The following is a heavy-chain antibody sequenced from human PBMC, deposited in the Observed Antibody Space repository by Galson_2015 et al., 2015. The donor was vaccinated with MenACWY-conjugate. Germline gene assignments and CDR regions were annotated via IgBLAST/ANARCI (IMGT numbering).Heavy chain of an antibody. J-gene: IGHJ5*02. CDR2: IYPRDSET. CDR1: GYNFITYW. Sequence: QSGAEVKKPGESLTISCKGSGYNFITYWIGWVRQMPGKGLEWMGIIYPRDSETTYSPTFQGQVTISADKSISAAYLQWSSLKPSDTAIYYCARRRSSTSGGHWFDPWGQGTLVTVSS. D-gene: IGHD2-2*01. V-gene: IGHV5-51*01. CDR3: ARRRSSTSGGHWFDP.